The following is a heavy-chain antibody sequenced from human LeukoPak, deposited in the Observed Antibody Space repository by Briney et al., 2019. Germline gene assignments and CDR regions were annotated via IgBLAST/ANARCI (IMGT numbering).Heavy chain of an antibody. CDR2: IYYSGST. V-gene: IGHV4-39*07. Sequence: SETLSLTCTVSGGSISSSSYYWGWIRQPPGKGLEWIGSIYYSGSTYYNPSLKSRVTISVDTSKNQFSLKLSSVTAADTAVYYCARDRGHTQTSGFDPWGQGTLVTVSS. D-gene: IGHD3-10*01. CDR1: GGSISSSSYY. CDR3: ARDRGHTQTSGFDP. J-gene: IGHJ5*02.